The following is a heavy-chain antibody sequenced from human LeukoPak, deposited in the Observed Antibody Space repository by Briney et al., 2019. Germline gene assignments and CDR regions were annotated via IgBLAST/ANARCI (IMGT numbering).Heavy chain of an antibody. J-gene: IGHJ4*02. CDR1: GFTFSSYW. D-gene: IGHD4-17*01. CDR2: INSDGSST. V-gene: IGHV3-74*01. Sequence: GGPLRLSCAASGFTFSSYWMHWVRQAPGKGLVWVSRINSDGSSTSYADSVKGRFTISRDNAKNTLYLQMNSLRAEDTAVYYCARGGAPIGDRFDYWGQGTLVTVSS. CDR3: ARGGAPIGDRFDY.